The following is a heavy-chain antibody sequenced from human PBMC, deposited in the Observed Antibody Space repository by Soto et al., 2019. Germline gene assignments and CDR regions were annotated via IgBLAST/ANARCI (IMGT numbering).Heavy chain of an antibody. V-gene: IGHV1-69*01. CDR3: AREKDHDYSINYAFDI. CDR1: GGTFSSYA. CDR2: IIPIFGTA. D-gene: IGHD4-4*01. J-gene: IGHJ3*02. Sequence: QVQLVQSGAEVKKPGSSVKVSCKASGGTFSSYAISWVRQAPGQGLEWMGGIIPIFGTANYAQKFQGRVMITADESTSTAYMELSSLRSEDTAVYYCAREKDHDYSINYAFDIWGQGTMVTVSS.